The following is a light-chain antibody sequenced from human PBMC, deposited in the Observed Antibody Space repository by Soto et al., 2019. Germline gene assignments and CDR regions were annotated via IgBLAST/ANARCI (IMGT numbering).Light chain of an antibody. V-gene: IGKV4-1*01. CDR1: QSVLYSSNNKNY. Sequence: DIVMTQSPDSLAVSLGERATINCKSSQSVLYSSNNKNYLAWYQHKPGEPPNLLIYWASTRESGVPDRFSGSGSGTDFTLTISSLKAEDVAVYYCQQYYTTPQTFGRGTKVEI. CDR3: QQYYTTPQT. CDR2: WAS. J-gene: IGKJ4*01.